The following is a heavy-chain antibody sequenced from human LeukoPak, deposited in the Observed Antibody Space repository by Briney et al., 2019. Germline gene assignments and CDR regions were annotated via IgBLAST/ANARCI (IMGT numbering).Heavy chain of an antibody. Sequence: GGSLRLSCAVSGFTFSSYAMSWVRQAPGKGLEWVSRISSNGGSSYNVDSVKGRFTISRDNSKNTLYLQMNSLRAEDAAVYYCAKSANWNYYFDCWGQGTLVTVSS. J-gene: IGHJ4*02. CDR2: ISSNGGSS. CDR3: AKSANWNYYFDC. CDR1: GFTFSSYA. V-gene: IGHV3-23*01. D-gene: IGHD1-7*01.